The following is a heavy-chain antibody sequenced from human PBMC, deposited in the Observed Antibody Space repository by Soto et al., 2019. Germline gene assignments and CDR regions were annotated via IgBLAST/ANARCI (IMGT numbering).Heavy chain of an antibody. CDR1: GGSISSGGYS. Sequence: PSETLSLTCAVSGGSISSGGYSWSWIRQPPGKGLEWIGYIYHSGSTYYNPSLKSRVTISVDRSKNQFSLKLSSVTAADTAVYYCARGSGPNDAFDIWGQGTMVTVSS. J-gene: IGHJ3*02. D-gene: IGHD2-15*01. CDR3: ARGSGPNDAFDI. CDR2: IYHSGST. V-gene: IGHV4-30-2*01.